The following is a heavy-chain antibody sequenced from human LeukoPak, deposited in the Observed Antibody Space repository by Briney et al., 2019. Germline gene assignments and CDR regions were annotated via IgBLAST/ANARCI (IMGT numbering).Heavy chain of an antibody. CDR3: ARSGGKLGQFDY. V-gene: IGHV4-59*08. CDR2: IYYSGST. Sequence: SETLSLTCTVSGGSISSYYWSWIRQPPGKGLEWIGYIYYSGSTNYNPSLKSRVTISVDTSKNQFSLKLSSVTAADTAVYYCARSGGKLGQFDYWGQGTLVTVSS. J-gene: IGHJ4*02. CDR1: GGSISSYY. D-gene: IGHD4-23*01.